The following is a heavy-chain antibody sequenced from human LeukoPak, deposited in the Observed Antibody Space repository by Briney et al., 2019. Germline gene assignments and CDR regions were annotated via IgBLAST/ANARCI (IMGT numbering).Heavy chain of an antibody. D-gene: IGHD3-22*01. Sequence: GGSLRLSCAASGFTFSRYAMSWVRQAPGKGLEWVGRIKSKTDGGTTDYAAPVKGRFTISRDDSKNTLYLQMNSLKTEDTAVYYCTTVLHYYDSSGYYSIDYWGQGTLVTVSS. CDR2: IKSKTDGGTT. CDR3: TTVLHYYDSSGYYSIDY. J-gene: IGHJ4*02. CDR1: GFTFSRYA. V-gene: IGHV3-15*01.